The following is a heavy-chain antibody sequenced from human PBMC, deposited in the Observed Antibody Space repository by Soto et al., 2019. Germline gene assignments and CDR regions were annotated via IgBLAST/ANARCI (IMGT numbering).Heavy chain of an antibody. CDR1: GGSISSGGYY. J-gene: IGHJ6*02. CDR3: ARVCGGDCHYGMDA. CDR2: IYYSGST. D-gene: IGHD2-21*02. V-gene: IGHV4-31*03. Sequence: QVQLQESGPGLVKPSPTLSLTCTVSGGSISSGGYYWTWIRQPPGKGLEWIGYIYYSGSTYSNPSLKSRVTMSVDTSKIQFSLKLSSVTAADTAVCYCARVCGGDCHYGMDAWGQGTTVTVSS.